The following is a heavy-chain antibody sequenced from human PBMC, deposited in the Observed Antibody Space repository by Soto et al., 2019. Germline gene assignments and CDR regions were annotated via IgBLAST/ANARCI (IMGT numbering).Heavy chain of an antibody. Sequence: QVQLVESGGGVVQPGRSLRLSCAASGFTFSNFGMHWVRQAPGKGLEWVAAISADGSDKYFSGSVKGRFTISRDNSKNTLFPQMNSLRVEDTAVYYCVKGSDVARQELDYWGQGTLVTVSS. V-gene: IGHV3-30*18. J-gene: IGHJ4*02. D-gene: IGHD3-3*01. CDR2: ISADGSDK. CDR1: GFTFSNFG. CDR3: VKGSDVARQELDY.